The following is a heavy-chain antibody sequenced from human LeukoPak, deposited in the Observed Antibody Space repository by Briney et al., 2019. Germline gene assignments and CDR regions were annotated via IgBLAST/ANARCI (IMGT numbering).Heavy chain of an antibody. J-gene: IGHJ4*02. V-gene: IGHV1-69*13. D-gene: IGHD2-15*01. CDR2: IIPIFGTA. Sequence: VASVKVSCKASGGTFSSYAISWVRQAPGQGLEWMGGIIPIFGTANYAQKFQGRVTITADESTSTAYMELSSLRSEDTAIYYCARVYCGGGTCYSRGLIDSWGQGTLVTVSS. CDR3: ARVYCGGGTCYSRGLIDS. CDR1: GGTFSSYA.